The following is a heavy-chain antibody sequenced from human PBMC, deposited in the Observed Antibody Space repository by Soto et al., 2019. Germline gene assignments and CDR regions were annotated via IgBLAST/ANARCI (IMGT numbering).Heavy chain of an antibody. V-gene: IGHV3-30*04. J-gene: IGHJ4*02. CDR2: ISTDGRDK. D-gene: IGHD6-13*01. CDR3: AKDHDLAAAGYYFDY. Sequence: QVQLVESGGGVVQPGRSLRLSCAASGFTFSSYAMHWVRQAPGKGLEWVAVISTDGRDKYHADSVKGRFTIPRDKSKNALYLQMNSLRAEDTAVYYCAKDHDLAAAGYYFDYWGQGTLVTVSS. CDR1: GFTFSSYA.